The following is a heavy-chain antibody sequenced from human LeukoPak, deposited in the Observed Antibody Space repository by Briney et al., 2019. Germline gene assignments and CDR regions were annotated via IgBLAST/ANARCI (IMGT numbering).Heavy chain of an antibody. CDR2: IKQDGSEE. Sequence: GALRLSCAASGFTFSNYWTSWVRQAPGKGLEWVAKIKQDGSEEYYVDSVKGRFTISRDNAKNSLFLQMNSLRVEDTAVYYCAKDLNSTYNYDSSGYEDALDIWGQGTMVTVSS. D-gene: IGHD3-22*01. CDR1: GFTFSNYW. J-gene: IGHJ3*02. CDR3: AKDLNSTYNYDSSGYEDALDI. V-gene: IGHV3-7*03.